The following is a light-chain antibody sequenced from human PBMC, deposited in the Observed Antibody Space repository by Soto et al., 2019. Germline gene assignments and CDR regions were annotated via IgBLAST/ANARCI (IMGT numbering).Light chain of an antibody. J-gene: IGKJ5*01. CDR3: QQSDSRPIT. V-gene: IGKV1-33*01. CDR1: QDISNY. CDR2: DAS. Sequence: DIQMTQSPSSLSASVGDRVTITCRASQDISNYLNWYQQRPGQAPKLLIYDASNLERGVPSRFSGTRSGTHFTFAITSLQPEDVATYYCQQSDSRPITFGQGTRLEI.